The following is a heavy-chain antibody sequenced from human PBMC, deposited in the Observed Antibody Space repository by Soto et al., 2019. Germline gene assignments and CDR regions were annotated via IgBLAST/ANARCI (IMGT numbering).Heavy chain of an antibody. D-gene: IGHD7-27*01. Sequence: SETLSLTCSVSGDSVSRGSYHWSWIRQPPGKGLEWIGFKPYTGSPDYNPSLKSRVVISIDRSNNQFSLKLSSVTATDTAVYFCAKVGWGGDSWGQGTLVTVSS. CDR2: KPYTGSP. J-gene: IGHJ4*02. CDR1: GDSVSRGSYH. CDR3: AKVGWGGDS. V-gene: IGHV4-61*01.